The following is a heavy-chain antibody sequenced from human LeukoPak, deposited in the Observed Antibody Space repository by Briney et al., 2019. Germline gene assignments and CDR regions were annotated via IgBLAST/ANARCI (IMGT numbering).Heavy chain of an antibody. V-gene: IGHV4-34*01. J-gene: IGHJ4*02. D-gene: IGHD3-10*01. CDR1: GGSFSGYY. Sequence: SETLSLTCAVYGGSFSGYYWSWIRQPPGKGLEWIGEVNHSGSTNYNPSLKSRVTISVDTSKNQFSLKLSSVTAADTAVYYCARDGTAPAYYYGSGSYKNWGQGTLVTVSS. CDR2: VNHSGST. CDR3: ARDGTAPAYYYGSGSYKN.